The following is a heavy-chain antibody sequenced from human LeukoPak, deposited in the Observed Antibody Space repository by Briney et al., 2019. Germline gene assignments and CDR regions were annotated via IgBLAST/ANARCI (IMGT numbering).Heavy chain of an antibody. D-gene: IGHD6-13*01. CDR2: IIPIFGTA. CDR3: ASAALAGGIAAAGTDY. J-gene: IGHJ4*02. V-gene: IGHV1-69*05. Sequence: SVKVSCKASGGTFSSYAISWVRQAPGQGLEWMGRIIPIFGTANYAQKFQGRVSITTDESTSTAYMELSSLRSEDTAVYYRASAALAGGIAAAGTDYWGQGTLVTVSS. CDR1: GGTFSSYA.